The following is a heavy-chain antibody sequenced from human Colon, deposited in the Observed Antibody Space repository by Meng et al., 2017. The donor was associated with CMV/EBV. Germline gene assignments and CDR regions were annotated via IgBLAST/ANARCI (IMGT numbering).Heavy chain of an antibody. CDR2: IYSNGRI. J-gene: IGHJ1*01. CDR3: GRAGARGVPIDV. D-gene: IGHD3-10*01. V-gene: IGHV4-4*07. CDR1: GGSISGHY. Sequence: QGPLQESGPGLVKPSETLSLTCTVSGGSISGHYWTWIRRPAGEGLQWLGRIYSNGRIDENYSLRSRVTISVDTSKNQLSLRLTSVTAADTAVYYCGRAGARGVPIDVWGRGTLVTVSS.